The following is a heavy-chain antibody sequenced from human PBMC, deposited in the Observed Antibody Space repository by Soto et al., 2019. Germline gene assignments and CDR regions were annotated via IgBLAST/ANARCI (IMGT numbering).Heavy chain of an antibody. J-gene: IGHJ3*01. V-gene: IGHV3-23*01. D-gene: IGHD2-21*02. CDR2: ISGGGGNT. CDR1: GFTFGNYG. CDR3: AKGFIVVVTVLRPDDAFEV. Sequence: DVQLLESGGGLVQPGGSLRLSCATSGFTFGNYGMNWVRQAPGKGLEWVSGISGGGGNTYYAGSVKGRFTISRDPSKNTVFLEMNSLRAEDTAVYYCAKGFIVVVTVLRPDDAFEVWGQGTLVTVSS.